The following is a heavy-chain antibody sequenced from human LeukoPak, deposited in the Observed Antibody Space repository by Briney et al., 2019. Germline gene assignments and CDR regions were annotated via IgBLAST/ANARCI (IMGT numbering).Heavy chain of an antibody. CDR2: IYTSGSA. J-gene: IGHJ1*01. CDR1: GGSISSYF. Sequence: PSETLSLTCTVSGGSISSYFWSWIRQPPGKGLEFIVYIYTSGSATYNPSLEGRVTISLDTSKNQFSLKLISVTAADTAVYYCASLHVFRHLHWGQGTLVTVSS. V-gene: IGHV4-4*09. CDR3: ASLHVFRHLH. D-gene: IGHD3-9*01.